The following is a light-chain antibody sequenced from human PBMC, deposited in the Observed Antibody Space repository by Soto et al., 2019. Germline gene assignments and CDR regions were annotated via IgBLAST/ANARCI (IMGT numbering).Light chain of an antibody. J-gene: IGLJ1*01. CDR3: CSNAGSYPFV. CDR1: SSDVGGYNF. CDR2: DVN. V-gene: IGLV2-11*01. Sequence: QSALTQPRSVSGSPGQSVTISCTGTSSDVGGYNFVSWYQQHPGKAPKLMIYDVNKRPSGVPDRFSGSKSGNTASLTISGLRAKDGAVYYSCSNAGSYPFVFGTGTK.